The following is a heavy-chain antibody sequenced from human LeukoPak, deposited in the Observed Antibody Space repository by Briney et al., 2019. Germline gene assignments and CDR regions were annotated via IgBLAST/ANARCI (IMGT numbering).Heavy chain of an antibody. CDR3: ARDSGSYDVVTSFDY. V-gene: IGHV1-69*04. CDR1: GYTFTGYY. Sequence: VASVKVSCKASGYTFTGYYMHWVRQAPGQGLEWMGRIIPILGIANYAQKFQGRVTITADKSTSTAYMELSSLRSEDTAVYYCARDSGSYDVVTSFDYWGQGTLVTVSS. CDR2: IIPILGIA. J-gene: IGHJ4*02. D-gene: IGHD1-26*01.